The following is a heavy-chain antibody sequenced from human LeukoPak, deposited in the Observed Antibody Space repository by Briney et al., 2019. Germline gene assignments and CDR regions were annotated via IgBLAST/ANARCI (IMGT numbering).Heavy chain of an antibody. CDR1: GGSISSSNW. CDR3: ARDQIGGYYDSSGYPIGFDY. J-gene: IGHJ4*02. D-gene: IGHD3-22*01. V-gene: IGHV4-4*02. CDR2: IYHSGST. Sequence: SETLSLTCAVSGGSISSSNWWSWVRQPPGKGLEWIGEIYHSGSTNYNPSLKSRVTISVDTSKNQFSLKLSSVTAADTAVYYCARDQIGGYYDSSGYPIGFDYWGQGTLVTVSS.